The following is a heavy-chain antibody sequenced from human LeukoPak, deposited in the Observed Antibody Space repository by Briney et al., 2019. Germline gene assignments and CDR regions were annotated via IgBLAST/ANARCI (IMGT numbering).Heavy chain of an antibody. V-gene: IGHV3-33*01. CDR1: GFTFSSYG. J-gene: IGHJ4*02. CDR2: IWYDGSNK. CDR3: ARAEEYYDFWSGYWLDY. D-gene: IGHD3-3*01. Sequence: GRSLRLSCVASGFTFSSYGMHWVRQAPGKGLEWVAVIWYDGSNKYYANSVKGRFTISRDNSKNTLYLQMNSLRAEDTAVYYCARAEEYYDFWSGYWLDYWGQGTLVTVSS.